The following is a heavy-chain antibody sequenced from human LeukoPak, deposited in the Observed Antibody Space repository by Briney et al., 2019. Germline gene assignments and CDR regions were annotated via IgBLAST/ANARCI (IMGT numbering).Heavy chain of an antibody. J-gene: IGHJ4*02. V-gene: IGHV3-11*04. CDR1: GFTVSSNY. Sequence: GGSLRLSCAASGFTVSSNYMSWVRQAPAKGLEWVSYISSGGSTIYYADSVKGRFTISRDNAKNSLYLQMNSLRAEDTAVYYCARDIYYYDSSGYYFPGGSDYWGQGTLVTVSS. CDR3: ARDIYYYDSSGYYFPGGSDY. CDR2: ISSGGSTI. D-gene: IGHD3-22*01.